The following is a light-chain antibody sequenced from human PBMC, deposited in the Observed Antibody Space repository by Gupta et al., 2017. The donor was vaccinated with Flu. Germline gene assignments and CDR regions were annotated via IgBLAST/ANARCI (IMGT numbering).Light chain of an antibody. CDR3: AAWDDGLSGPI. Sequence: QSVLTQPPSASGTPGQRVTISCSGSSSNIGSHYIYWYQQLPGTAPKLLIYRNNQRPSGVPDRFSGSKSGTSASLAISGLRAEDEADYYCAAWDDGLSGPIFGGGTKLTVL. CDR1: SSNIGSHY. CDR2: RNN. V-gene: IGLV1-47*01. J-gene: IGLJ2*01.